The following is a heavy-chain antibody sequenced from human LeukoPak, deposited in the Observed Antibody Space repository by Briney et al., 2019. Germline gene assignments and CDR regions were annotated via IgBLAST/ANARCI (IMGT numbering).Heavy chain of an antibody. D-gene: IGHD6-13*01. V-gene: IGHV1-2*02. CDR1: GYTFTGYY. CDR3: AREGRARGYVLPNHWFDP. J-gene: IGHJ5*02. Sequence: GASVKVSCKASGYTFTGYYMHWVRQAPGQGLEWMGWINPNSGGTNYAQKFQGRVTMTRDTSISTAYMELSRLRSDDTAVYYCAREGRARGYVLPNHWFDPWGQGTLVTVSS. CDR2: INPNSGGT.